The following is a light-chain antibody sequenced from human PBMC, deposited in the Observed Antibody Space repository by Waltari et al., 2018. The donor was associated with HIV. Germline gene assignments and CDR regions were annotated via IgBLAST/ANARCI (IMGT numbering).Light chain of an antibody. CDR3: MQALQTPYT. CDR2: LGS. Sequence: DIVMSQSPLSLAVTPGEPASISCKSTQSLLQTNTYNYLDWYLQKPGQSPKLLIYLGSARASGVPYRFSGSGSGTDFTLEITRVEAEDVGVYYCMQALQTPYTFGQGTNLDI. CDR1: QSLLQTNTYNY. J-gene: IGKJ2*01. V-gene: IGKV2-28*01.